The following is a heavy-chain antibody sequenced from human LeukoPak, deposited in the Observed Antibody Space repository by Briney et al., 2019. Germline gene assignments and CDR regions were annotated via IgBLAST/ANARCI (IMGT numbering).Heavy chain of an antibody. CDR2: IIPIFGTA. Sequence: SVKVSCKASGGTFSSYAISWVRQAPGQGLEWMGRIIPIFGTANYAQKFQGRVTITTDESTSTDYMELSGLRSEDTAVYYCVMYYYGSGPAGGFDYWGQGTLVTVSS. CDR1: GGTFSSYA. CDR3: VMYYYGSGPAGGFDY. D-gene: IGHD3-10*01. V-gene: IGHV1-69*05. J-gene: IGHJ4*02.